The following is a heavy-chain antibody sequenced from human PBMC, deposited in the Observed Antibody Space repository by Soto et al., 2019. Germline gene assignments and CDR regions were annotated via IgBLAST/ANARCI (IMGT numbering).Heavy chain of an antibody. CDR3: VQSRCGGDCLQSYSSHSYYGLDV. CDR2: IYWDDDK. CDR1: GFSLSTTGVG. V-gene: IGHV2-5*02. Sequence: QITLKESGPTLVKPTQTLTLTCTFSGFSLSTTGVGVGWIRQPPGKALEWLALIYWDDDKRYNPSLKSRLTITMDTSKNQLVLTMTNMDPVDTATYYCVQSRCGGDCLQSYSSHSYYGLDVWGQGTTVTVSS. D-gene: IGHD2-21*01. J-gene: IGHJ6*02.